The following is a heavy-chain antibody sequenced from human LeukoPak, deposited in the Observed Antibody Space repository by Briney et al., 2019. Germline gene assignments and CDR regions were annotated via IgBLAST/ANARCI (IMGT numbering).Heavy chain of an antibody. Sequence: SETLSLTCTVSGGFISSYYWSWIRQPPGKGLEWIGFTSYSGSTYYNPSLKSRVTMSVDTSKNQFSLNLRSVTAADTAVYYCARDRYSYGFWGQGILVTVSS. CDR1: GGFISSYY. J-gene: IGHJ4*02. D-gene: IGHD5-18*01. V-gene: IGHV4-59*01. CDR2: TSYSGST. CDR3: ARDRYSYGF.